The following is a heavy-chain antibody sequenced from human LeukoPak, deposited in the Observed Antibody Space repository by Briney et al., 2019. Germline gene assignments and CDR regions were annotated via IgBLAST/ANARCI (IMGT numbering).Heavy chain of an antibody. D-gene: IGHD5-12*01. V-gene: IGHV3-74*01. CDR3: ARVGYSGYDSKVRYYYYMGV. CDR1: GFTFSSYW. Sequence: GGSLRLSCAASGFTFSSYWMHWVRQAPGKGLVWVSRINSDGSSTIYADSVKGRFTISRDNAKNTLYLQMNSLRAEDTAVYYCARVGYSGYDSKVRYYYYMGVWGKGTTVTVSS. CDR2: INSDGSST. J-gene: IGHJ6*03.